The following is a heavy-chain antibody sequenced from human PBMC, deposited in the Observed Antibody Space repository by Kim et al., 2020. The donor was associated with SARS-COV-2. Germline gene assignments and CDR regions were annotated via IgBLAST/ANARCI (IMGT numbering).Heavy chain of an antibody. CDR2: IYYSGST. V-gene: IGHV4-59*13. CDR3: ARGVRNYDILTGYYIDWFDP. J-gene: IGHJ5*02. D-gene: IGHD3-9*01. CDR1: GGSISSYY. Sequence: SETLSLTCTVSGGSISSYYWSWIRQPPGKGLEWIGYIYYSGSTNYNPSLKSRVTISVDTSKNQFSLKLSSVTAADTAVYYCARGVRNYDILTGYYIDWFDPWGQGTLVTVSS.